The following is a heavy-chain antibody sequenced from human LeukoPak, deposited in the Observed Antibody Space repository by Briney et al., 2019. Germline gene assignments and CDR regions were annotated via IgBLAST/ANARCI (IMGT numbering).Heavy chain of an antibody. D-gene: IGHD3-9*01. CDR1: GGSISNYY. CDR3: ARGRHFDWPLDY. Sequence: KPSKTLSLTCTVSGGSISNYYWSWIRQPPGKGLEWIGEINHSGSTNYNPSLKSRVTISVDTSKNQFSLKLSSVTAADTAVYYCARGRHFDWPLDYWGQGTLVTVSS. J-gene: IGHJ4*02. V-gene: IGHV4-34*01. CDR2: INHSGST.